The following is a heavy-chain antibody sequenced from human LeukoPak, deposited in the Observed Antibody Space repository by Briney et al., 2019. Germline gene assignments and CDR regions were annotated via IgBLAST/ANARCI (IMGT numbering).Heavy chain of an antibody. CDR2: IYSGGST. D-gene: IGHD1-1*01. V-gene: IGHV3-66*01. J-gene: IGHJ4*02. CDR1: GFTVSSNY. CDR3: ARVTWNELDY. Sequence: GGSLRLSCAASGFTVSSNYMSWVRQAPGKGLEWGSVIYSGGSTYYADSVKGRFTISRDNSKNTLYLQMNSLRAEDTAVYYCARVTWNELDYWGQGTLVTVSS.